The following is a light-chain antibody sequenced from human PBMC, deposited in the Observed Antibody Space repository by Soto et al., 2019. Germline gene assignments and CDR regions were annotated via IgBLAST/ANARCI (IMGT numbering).Light chain of an antibody. V-gene: IGLV2-14*01. Sequence: QSVLTQPASVSGSPGQSITISCTGTSSDVGGYNYVSWYQQHPGKAPKLMIYDVSNRPSGVSNRFSGSKSGNTASLTISGFQAEDEADYYCSSYTSSSIVFGTGTKVTVL. J-gene: IGLJ1*01. CDR2: DVS. CDR1: SSDVGGYNY. CDR3: SSYTSSSIV.